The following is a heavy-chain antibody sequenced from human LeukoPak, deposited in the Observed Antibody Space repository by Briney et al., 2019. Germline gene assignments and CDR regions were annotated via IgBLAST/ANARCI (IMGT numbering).Heavy chain of an antibody. V-gene: IGHV4-4*02. Sequence: PGGSLRLSCAASGFTFSIYAMTWVRQAPGKGLEWIGEIYHSGSTNYNPSLKSRVTISVDKSKNQFSLKLSSVTAADTAVYYCASYGSFTAAGISAPVSNYWGQGTLVTVSS. CDR2: IYHSGST. CDR1: GFTFSIYAM. CDR3: ASYGSFTAAGISAPVSNY. D-gene: IGHD6-13*01. J-gene: IGHJ4*02.